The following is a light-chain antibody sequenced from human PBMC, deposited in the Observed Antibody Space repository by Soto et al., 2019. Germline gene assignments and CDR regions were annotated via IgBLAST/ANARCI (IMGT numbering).Light chain of an antibody. J-gene: IGLJ2*01. CDR3: SSYTSNNNVV. Sequence: QSALTQPASVSGSPGQSITISCTGTTSDVGGYNYVSWYQQHPGKAPELMIYDVSNRPSGVSNRFSGSKSGNTASLTISGLQAEDEADYYCSSYTSNNNVVFGGGTKLTVL. V-gene: IGLV2-14*01. CDR2: DVS. CDR1: TSDVGGYNY.